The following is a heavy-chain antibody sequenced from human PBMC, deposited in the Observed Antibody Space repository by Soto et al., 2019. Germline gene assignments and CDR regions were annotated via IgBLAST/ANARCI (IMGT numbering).Heavy chain of an antibody. CDR3: ARDRSSGGAYSRRWIDP. V-gene: IGHV4-4*02. CDR2: IYHSGRT. J-gene: IGHJ5*02. D-gene: IGHD5-12*01. Sequence: QVQLQESGPGLVKPSGTLSLTCGVSSGSITSSNYWSWVRQPPGKGLEWIGEIYHSGRTHYNPSLTSPVTISADKSMNQFSRRLTSVPAADTAVYYCARDRSSGGAYSRRWIDPWGQGLLVTVSS. CDR1: SGSITSSNY.